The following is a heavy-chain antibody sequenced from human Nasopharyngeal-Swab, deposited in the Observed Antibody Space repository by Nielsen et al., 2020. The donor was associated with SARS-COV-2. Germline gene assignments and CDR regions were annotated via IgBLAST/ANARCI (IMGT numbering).Heavy chain of an antibody. V-gene: IGHV4-59*01. Sequence: RQAPGTGLEWFGYIYYSGSTNYNPSLKSRVTISVDTSKNQFSLKLSSVTAADTAVYYCARAEPYDFWSGYMPFYGMDVWGQGTTVTVSS. J-gene: IGHJ6*02. CDR2: IYYSGST. CDR3: ARAEPYDFWSGYMPFYGMDV. D-gene: IGHD3-3*01.